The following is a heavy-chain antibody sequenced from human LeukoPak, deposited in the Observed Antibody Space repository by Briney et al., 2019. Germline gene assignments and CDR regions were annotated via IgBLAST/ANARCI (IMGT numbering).Heavy chain of an antibody. CDR1: GYTFTSYG. D-gene: IGHD3-10*01. V-gene: IGHV1-18*01. J-gene: IGHJ4*02. Sequence: ASVKVSCKASGYTFTSYGISWVRQAPGQGLEWVGWISAYNGNTNYAQKFQGRVTMTRDTSISTAYMELSRLRSDDTAVYYCARPKGLRGSGSYRFDYWGQGTLVTVSS. CDR2: ISAYNGNT. CDR3: ARPKGLRGSGSYRFDY.